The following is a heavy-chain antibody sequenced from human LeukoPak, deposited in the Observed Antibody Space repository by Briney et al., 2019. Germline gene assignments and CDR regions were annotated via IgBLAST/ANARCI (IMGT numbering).Heavy chain of an antibody. J-gene: IGHJ6*03. D-gene: IGHD6-6*01. CDR2: INHSGSI. V-gene: IGHV4-34*01. CDR1: GGSFSGYY. CDR3: ARGIAARPFYYNYYMDV. Sequence: SETLSLTCAVYGGSFSGYYWNWIRQSPGKGLEWIGRINHSGSINFNPPLKSRVTISIDTSKNQVSLRLTSVTAADTAMYYCARGIAARPFYYNYYMDVWGTGTKVSVSS.